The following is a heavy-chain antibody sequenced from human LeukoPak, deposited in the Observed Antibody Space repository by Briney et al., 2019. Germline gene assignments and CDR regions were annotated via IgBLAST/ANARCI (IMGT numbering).Heavy chain of an antibody. D-gene: IGHD3-3*01. CDR2: IYYSGST. Sequence: SETLSLTCTVSGGSISSSSYYWGWIRQPPGKGLEWIGSIYYSGSTYYNPSLKSRVTISVDTSKNQFPLKLSSVTAADTAVYYCARRERDFWSGYYGPDMDVWGKGTTVTVSS. CDR1: GGSISSSSYY. J-gene: IGHJ6*03. CDR3: ARRERDFWSGYYGPDMDV. V-gene: IGHV4-39*01.